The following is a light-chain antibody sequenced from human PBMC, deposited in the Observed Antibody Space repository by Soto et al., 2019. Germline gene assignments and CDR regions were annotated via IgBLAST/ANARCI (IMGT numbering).Light chain of an antibody. J-gene: IGLJ2*01. Sequence: SYELTQPPSVSVSPGQTARITCSGDALPKHYAYWYQQKPGQAPVLVIYKDSERPSGIPERFSGSSSGTTVTLTISGVQAEDEADYYCQSAYSSGTYVVFGGGIKLTVL. V-gene: IGLV3-25*03. CDR3: QSAYSSGTYVV. CDR2: KDS. CDR1: ALPKHY.